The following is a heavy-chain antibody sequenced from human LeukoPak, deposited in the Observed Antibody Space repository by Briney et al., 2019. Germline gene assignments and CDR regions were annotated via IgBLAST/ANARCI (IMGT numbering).Heavy chain of an antibody. D-gene: IGHD3-9*01. CDR1: GFTFSIYA. CDR3: AKFYDILTGYCNLGFDY. V-gene: IGHV3-23*01. Sequence: GGSLRLSCAASGFTFSIYAMSWVRQAPGKGLEWVSAISGSGGSTYYADSVKGRFTISRDNSKNTLYLQMNSLRAEDTAVYYCAKFYDILTGYCNLGFDYWGQGTLVTVSS. J-gene: IGHJ4*02. CDR2: ISGSGGST.